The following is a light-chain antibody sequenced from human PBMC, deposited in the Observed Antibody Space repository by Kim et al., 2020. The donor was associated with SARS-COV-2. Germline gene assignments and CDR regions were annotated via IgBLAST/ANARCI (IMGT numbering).Light chain of an antibody. V-gene: IGLV3-21*04. CDR2: YDS. CDR3: QVWDSSSAYVV. CDR1: NIGIKT. Sequence: SYELTQPPSVSVAPGKTARITCGGNNIGIKTVHWYQQKPGQAPVLVINYDSDRPSGIPERFSGSNSGNTATLTISRVEVGDEADYYCQVWDSSSAYVVFGGGTQLTVL. J-gene: IGLJ2*01.